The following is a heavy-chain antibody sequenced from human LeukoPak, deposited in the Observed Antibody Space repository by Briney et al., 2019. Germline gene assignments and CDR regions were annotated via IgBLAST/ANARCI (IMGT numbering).Heavy chain of an antibody. D-gene: IGHD4-17*01. CDR1: GGSISSSTYF. J-gene: IGHJ4*02. CDR3: ARGGGYGDHDY. CDR2: VYYSGST. V-gene: IGHV4-39*01. Sequence: PSETLSLTCTVSGGSISSSTYFWAWIRQPPGKGLEWIGSVYYSGSTDYNSSLKSRVTISVDTSKNQFSLKLSSVTAADTAVYYCARGGGYGDHDYWGQGTLVTVSS.